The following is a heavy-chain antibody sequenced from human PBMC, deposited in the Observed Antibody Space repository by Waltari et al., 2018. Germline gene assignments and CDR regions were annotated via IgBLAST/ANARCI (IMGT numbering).Heavy chain of an antibody. CDR3: AHTAITMVRGVIIAHYDC. J-gene: IGHJ4*02. D-gene: IGHD3-10*01. CDR2: IYWNDDK. CDR1: GLSLSTSGVC. Sequence: ITLKESGPTLVKHTQTLKLSCTFSGLSLSTSGVCAGWIRQPSRKALGWLALIYWNDDKSYIPSLKGMLTITEETSKNQVVLTMTNRDPVDTATYYCAHTAITMVRGVIIAHYDCWGQGTLVTCSA. V-gene: IGHV2-5*01.